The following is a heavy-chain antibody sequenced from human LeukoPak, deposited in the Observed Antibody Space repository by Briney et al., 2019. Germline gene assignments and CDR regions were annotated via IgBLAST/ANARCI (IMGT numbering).Heavy chain of an antibody. V-gene: IGHV4-39*02. Sequence: PSETLPLTCTVSGDSISSSGYYWGWIRQPPGKGLEWIGSLYLGEVTSYNPSLNSRVTISVDTSKNQFSLRLTSVTAADTAVYYCAREGSRYYDILTGSTADAFDIWGQGTMVTVSS. D-gene: IGHD3-9*01. CDR1: GDSISSSGYY. CDR2: LYLGEVT. J-gene: IGHJ3*02. CDR3: AREGSRYYDILTGSTADAFDI.